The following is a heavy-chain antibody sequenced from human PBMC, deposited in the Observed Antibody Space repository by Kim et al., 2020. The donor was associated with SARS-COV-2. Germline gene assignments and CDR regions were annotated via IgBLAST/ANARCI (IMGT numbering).Heavy chain of an antibody. J-gene: IGHJ4*02. D-gene: IGHD5-18*01. V-gene: IGHV4-39*01. CDR2: IYYSGST. CDR3: ARQGLKATATINY. CDR1: GGSIISSSYY. Sequence: SETLSLTCTVSGGSIISSSYYWGWIRQPPGKGLEWIGSIYYSGSTYYNTSLKSRVTISIDTSKNQFSLKLSSVTAADTAVYYCARQGLKATATINYWGQGTLVTVSS.